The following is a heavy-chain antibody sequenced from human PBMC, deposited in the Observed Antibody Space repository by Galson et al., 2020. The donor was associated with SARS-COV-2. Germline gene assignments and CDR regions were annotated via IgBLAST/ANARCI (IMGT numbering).Heavy chain of an antibody. CDR3: AREVAAPGAFF. D-gene: IGHD6-13*01. Sequence: GESLKISCAASGFTVKSNYMSWVRQALGKGLAWVSVIYIDDTTEYADSVKGSFSISRDNSKNTIYLQMNSLRDEDAAMYYCAREVAAPGAFFWGQGTPVTV. V-gene: IGHV3-66*01. J-gene: IGHJ4*02. CDR1: GFTVKSNY. CDR2: IYIDDTT.